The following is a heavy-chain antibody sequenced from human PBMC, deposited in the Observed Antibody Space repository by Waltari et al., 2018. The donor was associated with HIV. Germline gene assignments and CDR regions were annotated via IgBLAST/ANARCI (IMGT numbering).Heavy chain of an antibody. J-gene: IGHJ4*02. D-gene: IGHD3-9*01. V-gene: IGHV3-64D*06. Sequence: EVQLVESGGTLVQPGGSLRLSCSASGFTFSSYALHWVRQTPGKGLEYVSGISGTGHSTYYAGSLKGRFTITRDNSKNTVWLQMRSLRAEDTAVYYCAKGNYDVLTGYYGPSFEYWGQGTLVTVSS. CDR1: GFTFSSYA. CDR3: AKGNYDVLTGYYGPSFEY. CDR2: ISGTGHST.